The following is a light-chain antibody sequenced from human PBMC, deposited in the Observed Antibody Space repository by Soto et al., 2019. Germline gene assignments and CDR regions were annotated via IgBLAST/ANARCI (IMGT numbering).Light chain of an antibody. V-gene: IGLV2-8*01. CDR2: EVS. J-gene: IGLJ2*01. Sequence: QSALTQPPSASGSPGQSVTISCTGTSSDVGGYNYVSWYQQHPGKAPKLMIYEVSKRPSGVPDRFSGSKSGNTASLTVSGFQAEDEADYYCSSYAGSNNVFGGGTKLTVL. CDR3: SSYAGSNNV. CDR1: SSDVGGYNY.